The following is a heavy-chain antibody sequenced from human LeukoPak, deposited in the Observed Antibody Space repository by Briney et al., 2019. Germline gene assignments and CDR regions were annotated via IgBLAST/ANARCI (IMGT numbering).Heavy chain of an antibody. D-gene: IGHD6-13*01. CDR3: ARAILGAAAGMDWYFDL. Sequence: PSETLSLTCTVSGVSISSYYWSWIRQPPGKGLEWIGYIYYSGSTNCNPSLKSRVTISVDTSKNQFSLKLSSVTAADTAVYYCARAILGAAAGMDWYFDLWGRGTLVTVSS. V-gene: IGHV4-59*01. J-gene: IGHJ2*01. CDR1: GVSISSYY. CDR2: IYYSGST.